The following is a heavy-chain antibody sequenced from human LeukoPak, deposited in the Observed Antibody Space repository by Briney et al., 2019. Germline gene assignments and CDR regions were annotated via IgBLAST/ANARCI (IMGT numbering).Heavy chain of an antibody. CDR1: GGSISSYY. V-gene: IGHV4-4*07. D-gene: IGHD2-21*02. J-gene: IGHJ5*02. CDR2: IYTSGST. Sequence: SETLSLTCTVSGGSISSYYWSWIRQPAGKGLEWIGRIYTSGSTNYNPSLKSRVTISVDTSKNQFSLKLSSVTAADTAVYYCARGHGYCGGDCRAEWFDPWGQGTLVTVSS. CDR3: ARGHGYCGGDCRAEWFDP.